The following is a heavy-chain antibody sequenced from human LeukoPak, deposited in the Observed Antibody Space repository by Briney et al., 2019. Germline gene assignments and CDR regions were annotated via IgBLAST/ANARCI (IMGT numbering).Heavy chain of an antibody. Sequence: GGSLRLSCEASGFSFPYGMSWVRQAPGKGLEWVGRIKSKTDGGTTDYAAPVKGRFTISRDDSKNTLYLQMNSLKTEDTAVYYCTTLSGYHILYWGQGTLVTVSS. CDR3: TTLSGYHILY. D-gene: IGHD3-9*01. J-gene: IGHJ4*02. CDR2: IKSKTDGGTT. V-gene: IGHV3-15*01. CDR1: GFSFPYG.